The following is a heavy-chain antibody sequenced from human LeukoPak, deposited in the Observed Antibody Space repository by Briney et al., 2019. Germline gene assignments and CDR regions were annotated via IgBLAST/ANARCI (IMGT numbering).Heavy chain of an antibody. CDR1: GYSISNGYY. CDR2: IYRSGST. V-gene: IGHV4-38-2*02. CDR3: ARRHSSGWFYY. D-gene: IGHD6-19*01. J-gene: IGHJ4*02. Sequence: PSETLSLTCTVSGYSISNGYYWDWTRQPPGRGLECIGNIYRSGSTSCNPSLKSRVTISVDTSKNQFSLKVNSVTAGDTAVYYCARRHSSGWFYYWGQGTLVTVSS.